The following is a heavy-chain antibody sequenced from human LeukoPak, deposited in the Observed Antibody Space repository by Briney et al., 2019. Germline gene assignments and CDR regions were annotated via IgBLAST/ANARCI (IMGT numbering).Heavy chain of an antibody. D-gene: IGHD3-22*01. J-gene: IGHJ4*02. CDR2: ISGSGGST. V-gene: IGHV3-23*01. Sequence: PGGSLRLSCAASGFTFSSYAMSWVRQAPGKGLEWVSAISGSGGSTYYADSVKGRFTISRDNSKNTLYLQMNSLRAEDTAVYYCARDPYYYDSSGYPYYFDYWAREPWSPSPQ. CDR1: GFTFSSYA. CDR3: ARDPYYYDSSGYPYYFDY.